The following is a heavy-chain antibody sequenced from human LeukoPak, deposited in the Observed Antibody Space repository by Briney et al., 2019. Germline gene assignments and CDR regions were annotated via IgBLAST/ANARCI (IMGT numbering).Heavy chain of an antibody. CDR1: GFTVGSSRR. CDR2: ITATSSST. V-gene: IGHV3-23*01. D-gene: IGHD3-10*01. CDR3: AKLFESGTYNNFFHY. J-gene: IGHJ4*02. Sequence: GGSLRLSCAASGFTVGSSRRMSWVRQAPGKGLEWVSAITATSSSTHDADSVQGRFTISRDNSKNTLYLQMNSLRPEDTAINYCAKLFESGTYNNFFHYWGQGTLVTVFS.